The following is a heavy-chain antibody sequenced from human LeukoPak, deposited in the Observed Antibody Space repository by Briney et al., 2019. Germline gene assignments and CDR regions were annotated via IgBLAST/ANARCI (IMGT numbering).Heavy chain of an antibody. Sequence: PSETLSLTCTVSGGALSSGGYYWTWIRQPPGKGLEWIGNIYHSGTPYYNPSLKSRVTLSVDRSKNQFSLKMTSVTAADTAVYYCARDLRIAVDWGQGTLVTVSS. CDR1: GGALSSGGYY. D-gene: IGHD6-19*01. V-gene: IGHV4-30-2*01. J-gene: IGHJ4*02. CDR3: ARDLRIAVD. CDR2: IYHSGTP.